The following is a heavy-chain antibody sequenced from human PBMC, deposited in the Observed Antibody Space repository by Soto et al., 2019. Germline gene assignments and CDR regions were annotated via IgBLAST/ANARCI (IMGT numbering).Heavy chain of an antibody. CDR3: AKAPLAAAGIDYYYYMDV. CDR1: GFTFSSYW. D-gene: IGHD6-13*01. CDR2: IKQDGSEK. V-gene: IGHV3-7*05. J-gene: IGHJ6*03. Sequence: PGGSLRLSCAASGFTFSSYWMSWVRQAPGKGLEWVANIKQDGSEKYYVDSVKGRFTISRDNAKNSLYLQMNSLRAEDTAVYYCAKAPLAAAGIDYYYYMDVWGKGTTVTVSS.